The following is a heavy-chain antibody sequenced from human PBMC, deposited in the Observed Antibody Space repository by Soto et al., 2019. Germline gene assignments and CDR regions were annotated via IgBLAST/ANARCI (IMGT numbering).Heavy chain of an antibody. CDR3: ARHSWFGELSFDS. J-gene: IGHJ4*02. V-gene: IGHV4-4*07. CDR1: SGSINSFY. D-gene: IGHD3-10*01. Sequence: SETLSLTCTVPSGSINSFYWAWMRQPAGKGLEWIGRIHSSGTTNYNPSLSSRVTMSVDPSKNQFSLKLSSVTAADTALYYCARHSWFGELSFDSWGQGTLVTVSS. CDR2: IHSSGTT.